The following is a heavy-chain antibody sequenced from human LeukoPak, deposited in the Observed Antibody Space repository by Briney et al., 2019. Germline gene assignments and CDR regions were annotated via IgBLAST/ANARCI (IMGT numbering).Heavy chain of an antibody. CDR1: GGTFSSYA. V-gene: IGHV1-69*05. J-gene: IGHJ6*03. Sequence: SVKVSCKASGGTFSSYAISWVRQAPGQGLEWMGGIIPIFGTANYAQKFQGRVTITTDESTSTAYMELSSLRSEDTAVYYCASNIVVVPAARWRYYYYMDVWGKGTTVNVSS. D-gene: IGHD2-2*01. CDR3: ASNIVVVPAARWRYYYYMDV. CDR2: IIPIFGTA.